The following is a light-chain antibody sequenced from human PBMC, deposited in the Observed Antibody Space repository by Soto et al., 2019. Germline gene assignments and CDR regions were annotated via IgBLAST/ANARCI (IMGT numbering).Light chain of an antibody. CDR1: SSDVGGYKY. Sequence: QSALTQPASVSGSPGQSITISCTGTSSDVGGYKYVSWYQQHPGKAPKLMIYDVSNRPSGVSNRFSGSKSGNTASLTISGLQAEDEADYYFSSYTSSSTYVFGTGTKVTV. CDR2: DVS. CDR3: SSYTSSSTYV. V-gene: IGLV2-14*01. J-gene: IGLJ1*01.